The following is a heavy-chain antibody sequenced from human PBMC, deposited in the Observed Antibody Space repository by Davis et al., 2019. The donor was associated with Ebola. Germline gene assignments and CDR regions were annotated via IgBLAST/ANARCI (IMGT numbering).Heavy chain of an antibody. CDR1: GGSISSFY. CDR2: IYNSGST. D-gene: IGHD1-26*01. J-gene: IGHJ4*02. V-gene: IGHV4-59*01. Sequence: GSLRLSCTVSGGSISSFYWNWIRQPPGKGLEWIGFIYNSGSTNYNPSLRSRVTISEDTSENQFSLRLSSVTAADTAVYFCARAPNSREGLDYWGLGTLVTVSS. CDR3: ARAPNSREGLDY.